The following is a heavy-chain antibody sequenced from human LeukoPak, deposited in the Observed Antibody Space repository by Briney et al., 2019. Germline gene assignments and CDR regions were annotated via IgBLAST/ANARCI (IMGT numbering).Heavy chain of an antibody. CDR2: ISSGSSYI. J-gene: IGHJ5*02. D-gene: IGHD6-19*01. CDR1: RFTFSTYS. V-gene: IGHV3-21*01. CDR3: ASMVAVAGPP. Sequence: GGSLRLSCAASRFTFSTYSMNWVRQAPGKGLEWVSSISSGSSYIYYADSVKGRFTISRDNAKNSLYLQMNSLRAEDTAVYYCASMVAVAGPPWGQGTLVTVSS.